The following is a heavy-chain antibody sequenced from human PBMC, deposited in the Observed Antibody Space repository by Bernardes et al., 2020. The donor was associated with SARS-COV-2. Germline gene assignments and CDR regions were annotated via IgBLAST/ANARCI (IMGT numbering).Heavy chain of an antibody. CDR1: GFTFSDYY. CDR3: AREMADPGPLDY. CDR2: IGSGSDFI. J-gene: IGHJ4*02. Sequence: GSLRLSCAASGFTFSDYYMSWIRQAPGKGLEWVSFIGSGSDFIYYADSVKGRFTISRDNAKNSLYLQMNSLRAEDSAVYYCAREMADPGPLDYWGQGTLVTVSS. D-gene: IGHD2-8*01. V-gene: IGHV3-11*06.